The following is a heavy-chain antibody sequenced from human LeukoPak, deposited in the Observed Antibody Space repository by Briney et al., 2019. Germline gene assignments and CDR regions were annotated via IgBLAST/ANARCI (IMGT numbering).Heavy chain of an antibody. CDR1: GYSISSGYY. J-gene: IGHJ4*02. CDR3: ARNNWNGGSSNFDY. V-gene: IGHV4-38-2*02. Sequence: SETLSLTCTVSGYSISSGYYWGWIRQPPGKGLEWIGSIYYSGSTYYNPSLKSRVTISVDTSKNQFSLKLSSVTAADTAVYYCARNNWNGGSSNFDYWGQGTLVTASS. CDR2: IYYSGST. D-gene: IGHD1-1*01.